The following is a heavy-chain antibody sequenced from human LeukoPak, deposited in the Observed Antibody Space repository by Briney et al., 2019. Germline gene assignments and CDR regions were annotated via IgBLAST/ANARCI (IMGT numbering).Heavy chain of an antibody. CDR1: GFTFSSYA. D-gene: IGHD3-10*01. V-gene: IGHV3-23*01. J-gene: IGHJ3*02. CDR3: ARASTRRDGYAFDM. Sequence: PGGSLRLSCAASGFTFSSYAMSWVRQAPGKGLEWVSAISGSGGSTYYADSVKGRFTISRDNSKNTLYLQMNSLRAEDTAVYYCARASTRRDGYAFDMWGQGTMVSVSS. CDR2: ISGSGGST.